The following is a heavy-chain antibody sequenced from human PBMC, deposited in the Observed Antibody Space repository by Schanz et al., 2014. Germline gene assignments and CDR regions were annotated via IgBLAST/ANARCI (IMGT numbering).Heavy chain of an antibody. CDR2: ISSGSSYA. J-gene: IGHJ6*02. Sequence: QVQLVESGGGLVKPGGSLRLSCAASGFTFRDYYMSWIRQAPGQGLEWVSDISSGSSYANYADYVKGRFTISRDNTKNAEYQKMNSLRARDTAVYYCARDYDDERGYGSGYDLGDCMDVWGQGTTVTVSS. V-gene: IGHV3-11*05. CDR3: ARDYDDERGYGSGYDLGDCMDV. CDR1: GFTFRDYY. D-gene: IGHD3-10*01.